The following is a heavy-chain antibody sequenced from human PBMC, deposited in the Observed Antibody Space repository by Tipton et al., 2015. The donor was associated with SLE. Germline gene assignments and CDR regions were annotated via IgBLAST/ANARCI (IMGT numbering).Heavy chain of an antibody. Sequence: QLVQSGGGVVQPGRSLRLSCAASGFTFSNFGMHWVRQAPGKGLEWVALIWYDASNKYYTDSVKGRFTISRDNSKNTLYLQMNSLRAEDTAVYYCARDPLWVMLYAAAFDIWGQGTTVTVSS. CDR2: IWYDASNK. CDR3: ARDPLWVMLYAAAFDI. D-gene: IGHD2-8*01. J-gene: IGHJ3*02. CDR1: GFTFSNFG. V-gene: IGHV3-33*01.